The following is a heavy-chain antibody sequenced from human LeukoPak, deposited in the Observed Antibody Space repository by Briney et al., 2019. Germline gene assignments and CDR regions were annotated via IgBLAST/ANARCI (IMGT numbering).Heavy chain of an antibody. CDR2: ISGSGGST. CDR1: GFTFSSYA. V-gene: IGHV3-23*01. CDR3: AKGGIVGANDY. D-gene: IGHD1-26*01. Sequence: GGSLRLSCAASGFTFSSYAMSWVRQALGTGLERVSAISGSGGSTYYADSVKGRFTISRDNSKNTLYLQMNSLRAEDTAVYYCAKGGIVGANDYWGQGTLVTVSS. J-gene: IGHJ4*02.